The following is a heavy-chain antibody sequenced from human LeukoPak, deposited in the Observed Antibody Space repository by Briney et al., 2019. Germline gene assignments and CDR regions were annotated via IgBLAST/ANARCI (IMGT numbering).Heavy chain of an antibody. CDR3: TRRGDRDY. CDR1: GFTFGDYA. J-gene: IGHJ4*02. CDR2: IRSKAYGGTT. D-gene: IGHD3-10*01. V-gene: IGHV3-49*04. Sequence: GGSLRLSCTASGFTFGDYAMSWVRQAPGKGLEWVGFIRSKAYGGTTEYAASVKGRFTISRDDSKSIAYLQMNSLKTEDTAVYYCTRRGDRDYWGQGTLITVSS.